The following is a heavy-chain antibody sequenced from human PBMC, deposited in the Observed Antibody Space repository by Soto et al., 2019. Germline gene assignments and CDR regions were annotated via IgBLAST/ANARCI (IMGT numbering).Heavy chain of an antibody. Sequence: SVKVSCKASGYTFITYDINWVRQAAGQGLEWMGGIIPIFGTANYAQKFQGRVTITADESTSTAYMELSSLRSEDTAVYYCARDRDRVYYYDSSGSQNYYGMDVWGQGTTVTVSS. J-gene: IGHJ6*02. V-gene: IGHV1-69*13. CDR3: ARDRDRVYYYDSSGSQNYYGMDV. D-gene: IGHD3-22*01. CDR1: GYTFITYD. CDR2: IIPIFGTA.